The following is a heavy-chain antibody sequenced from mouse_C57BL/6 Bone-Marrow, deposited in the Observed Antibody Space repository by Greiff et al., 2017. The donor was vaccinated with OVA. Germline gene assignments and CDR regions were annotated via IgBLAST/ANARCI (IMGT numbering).Heavy chain of an antibody. CDR2: IWSGGST. V-gene: IGHV2-2*01. J-gene: IGHJ3*01. Sequence: QVHVKQSGPGLVQPSQSLSITCTVSGFSLTSYGVHWVRQSPGKGLEWLGVIWSGGSTDYNAAFISRLSISKDNSKSQVFFKINSLQADDTAIDYCARTSTPFAYWGQGTLVTVSA. D-gene: IGHD2-1*01. CDR3: ARTSTPFAY. CDR1: GFSLTSYG.